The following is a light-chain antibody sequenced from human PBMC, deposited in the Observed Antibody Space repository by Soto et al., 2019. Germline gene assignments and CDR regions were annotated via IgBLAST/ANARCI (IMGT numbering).Light chain of an antibody. CDR3: CSYAGSSTVV. CDR1: SSDVGGYNY. Sequence: QSALTQPPSASGSPGQSVTISCTGTSSDVGGYNYVSWYQQHPGKAPKLIIYEGSKRPSGVSNRFSGSKSGNTASLTMSGLQAEDEADYYCCSYAGSSTVVFGGGTQLTVL. J-gene: IGLJ2*01. V-gene: IGLV2-23*01. CDR2: EGS.